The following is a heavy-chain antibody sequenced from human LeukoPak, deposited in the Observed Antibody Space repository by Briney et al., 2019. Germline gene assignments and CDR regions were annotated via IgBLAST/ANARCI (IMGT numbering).Heavy chain of an antibody. Sequence: SETLSLTCTVSGGSISSYYWSWIRQPPGKGLEWIGYIYYSGGTNYNPSLKSRATISVDTSKKQFSLRLSSVTAADTAVYYCARETEKQWQYWGQGTTVSVSS. D-gene: IGHD6-19*01. CDR3: ARETEKQWQY. V-gene: IGHV4-59*12. CDR2: IYYSGGT. CDR1: GGSISSYY. J-gene: IGHJ3*01.